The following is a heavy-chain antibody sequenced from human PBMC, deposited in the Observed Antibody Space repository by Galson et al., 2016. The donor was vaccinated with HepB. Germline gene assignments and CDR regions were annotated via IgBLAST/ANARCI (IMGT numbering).Heavy chain of an antibody. CDR1: GGSFRSYI. D-gene: IGHD2-21*02. CDR2: IFPISGTA. CDR3: AGGLGAWSLYYFDY. V-gene: IGHV1-69*13. Sequence: SVKVSCKASGGSFRSYIITWVRQAPGQGLEWMGEIFPISGTANYTQKFQGRVTISADESTSTAYMELSSLRSEDTAVYYCAGGLGAWSLYYFDYWGLGTLVTVSS. J-gene: IGHJ4*02.